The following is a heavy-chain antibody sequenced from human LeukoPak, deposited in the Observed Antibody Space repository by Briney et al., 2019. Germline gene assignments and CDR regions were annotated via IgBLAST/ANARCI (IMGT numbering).Heavy chain of an antibody. CDR3: VGGTRKDSYESSGYYSYFDY. CDR2: IRNDESNK. CDR1: GFTFSSYG. Sequence: GRSLRLSCAASGFTFSSYGMHWVRQTPGKGLEWVSFIRNDESNKYYTDSVKGRFTISRDNSKNTLYLQMNSLRAEDTAVYYCVGGTRKDSYESSGYYSYFDYWGQGTLVTVSS. D-gene: IGHD3-22*01. J-gene: IGHJ4*02. V-gene: IGHV3-30*02.